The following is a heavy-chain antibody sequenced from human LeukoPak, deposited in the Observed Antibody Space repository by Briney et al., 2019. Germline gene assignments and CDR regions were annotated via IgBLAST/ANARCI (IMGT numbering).Heavy chain of an antibody. D-gene: IGHD6-13*01. Sequence: SEALSLTCTVSGGSISSHYGSWIRQPPGKGLEGIGYIYYSGSTNYNPSLKSRVTISVDTSKNQLSLKLSSVTAADTAVYYCAGPASSASTYSSSWYFFEYWGQGTLVTVSS. CDR2: IYYSGST. J-gene: IGHJ4*02. V-gene: IGHV4-59*11. CDR1: GGSISSHY. CDR3: AGPASSASTYSSSWYFFEY.